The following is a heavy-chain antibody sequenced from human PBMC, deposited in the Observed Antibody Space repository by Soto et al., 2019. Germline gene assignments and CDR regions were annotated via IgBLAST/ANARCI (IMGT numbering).Heavy chain of an antibody. V-gene: IGHV3-23*01. CDR3: ARRGSGSYYDY. J-gene: IGHJ4*02. D-gene: IGHD1-26*01. CDR2: ISGSGDST. CDR1: GFTFSSYA. Sequence: EVQLLESGGGLVQPGGSLRLSCAASGFTFSSYAMRWVRQAPVKGLEWVSAISGSGDSTYYADSVKGRFTISRDNSKNMLYLQMNSLRAEDTAVYYCARRGSGSYYDYWGQGTLVNVSS.